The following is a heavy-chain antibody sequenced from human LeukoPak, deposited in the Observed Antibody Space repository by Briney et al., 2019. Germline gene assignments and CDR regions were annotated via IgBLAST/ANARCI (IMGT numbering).Heavy chain of an antibody. V-gene: IGHV4-4*07. CDR2: IYTSGST. D-gene: IGHD3-22*01. CDR3: ARGLYYYDGSGYFRFDP. CDR1: GFTFSNAW. Sequence: GSLRLSCAASGFTFSNAWMSWVRQAPGKGLEWIGRIYTSGSTNYNPSLKSRVTMSVDTSKNQFSLKLSSVTAADTAVYYCARGLYYYDGSGYFRFDPWGQGTLVTVSS. J-gene: IGHJ5*02.